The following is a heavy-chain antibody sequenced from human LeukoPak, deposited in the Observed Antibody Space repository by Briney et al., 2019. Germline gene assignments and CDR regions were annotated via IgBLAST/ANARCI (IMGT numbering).Heavy chain of an antibody. Sequence: GGSLRLSCAVSGFTVSSNYMSWVRQAPGKGLEWVSVIWSDGSTHYADSVKGRFTISRDNSKNTVYFQMNSLRAEDTAVYYCARGLPGYEFGLRGALFDHWGQGTLVTVSS. J-gene: IGHJ4*02. CDR2: IWSDGST. D-gene: IGHD3-10*01. CDR1: GFTVSSNY. V-gene: IGHV3-53*01. CDR3: ARGLPGYEFGLRGALFDH.